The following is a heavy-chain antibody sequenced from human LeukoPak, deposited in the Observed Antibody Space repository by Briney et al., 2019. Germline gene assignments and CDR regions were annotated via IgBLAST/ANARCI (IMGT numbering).Heavy chain of an antibody. V-gene: IGHV2-5*01. CDR1: GFSLSTSGVG. CDR2: IYWNDDK. Sequence: SGPTLVNPTQTLTLTCTFSGFSLSTSGVGVGWIRQPPGKALEWLALIYWNDDKRYSPSLKSRLTITKDTSKNQVVLTMTNMDPVDTATYYCAHGGCGDCYFDWFDPWGQGTLVTVSS. CDR3: AHGGCGDCYFDWFDP. J-gene: IGHJ5*02. D-gene: IGHD2-21*02.